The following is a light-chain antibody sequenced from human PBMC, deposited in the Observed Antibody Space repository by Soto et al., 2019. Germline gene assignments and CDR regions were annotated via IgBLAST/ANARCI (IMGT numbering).Light chain of an antibody. CDR1: QNVGNN. CDR2: GAS. J-gene: IGKJ5*01. Sequence: EVVMTQSPATLSVSPGERATLSCRASQNVGNNLVWYQQKPGQAPRLLIYGASTRAAGIPDRFSGSGSGSEFTLTISGLQSEDFAVYYCQQYNDRPPITFGQGTRLEIK. V-gene: IGKV3-15*01. CDR3: QQYNDRPPIT.